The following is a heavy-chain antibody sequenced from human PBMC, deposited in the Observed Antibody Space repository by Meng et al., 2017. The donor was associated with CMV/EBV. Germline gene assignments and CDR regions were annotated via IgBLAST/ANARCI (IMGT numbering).Heavy chain of an antibody. CDR2: IWYDGSNK. CDR3: AKDLGGKGIFGVATGAY. Sequence: GGSLRLSCAASGFTFSSYGMHWVRQAPGKGLEWVAVIWYDGSNKYYADSVKGRFTISRDNSKNTLYLQMNSLRAEDTAVYYCAKDLGGKGIFGVATGAYWGQGTLVTVSS. CDR1: GFTFSSYG. J-gene: IGHJ4*02. D-gene: IGHD3-3*01. V-gene: IGHV3-33*06.